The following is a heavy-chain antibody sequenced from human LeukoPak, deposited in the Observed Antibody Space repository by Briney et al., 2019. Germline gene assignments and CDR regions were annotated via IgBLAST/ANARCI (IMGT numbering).Heavy chain of an antibody. CDR3: AGVPMSSSYIDS. CDR2: ISNSGSPI. D-gene: IGHD6-6*01. V-gene: IGHV3-48*03. J-gene: IGHJ4*02. Sequence: GESLRLSCAASGFTFSSYEMNWVRQAPGKGLEWVSYISNSGSPINYEDSVKGRITIFRDNAKKSLYLQMNSLRAEDTAVYYCAGVPMSSSYIDSWGQGALVTVSS. CDR1: GFTFSSYE.